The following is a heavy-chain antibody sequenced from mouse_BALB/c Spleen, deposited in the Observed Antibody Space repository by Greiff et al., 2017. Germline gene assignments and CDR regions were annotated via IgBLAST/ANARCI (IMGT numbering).Heavy chain of an antibody. D-gene: IGHD2-14*01. V-gene: IGHV5-9-4*01. CDR3: AREGRYEAMDY. Sequence: EVQVVESGGGLVKPGGSLKLSCAASGFTFSSYAMSWVRQSPEKRLEWVAEISSGGSYTYYPDTVTGRFTISRDNAKNTLYLEMSSLRSEDTAMYYCAREGRYEAMDYWGQGTSVTVSS. CDR1: GFTFSSYA. CDR2: ISSGGSYT. J-gene: IGHJ4*01.